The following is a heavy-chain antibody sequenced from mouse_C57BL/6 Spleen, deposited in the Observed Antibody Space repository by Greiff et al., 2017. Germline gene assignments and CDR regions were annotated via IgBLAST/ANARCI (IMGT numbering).Heavy chain of an antibody. J-gene: IGHJ4*01. D-gene: IGHD1-1*01. V-gene: IGHV1-52*01. CDR1: GYTFTSYW. CDR3: ARDYGSSYPYAMDY. Sequence: VQLQQPGAELVRPGSSVKLSCKASGYTFTSYWMHWVKQRPIQGLEWIGNIDPSDSETHYNQQFKDKATLTVDKSSSTAYMQLSSLTSADSAVYYCARDYGSSYPYAMDYWGQGTSVTVSS. CDR2: IDPSDSET.